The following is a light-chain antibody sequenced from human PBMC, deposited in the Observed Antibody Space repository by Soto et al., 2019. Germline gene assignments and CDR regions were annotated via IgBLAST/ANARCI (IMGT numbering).Light chain of an antibody. CDR2: GAS. CDR3: QQYYSYPPIT. J-gene: IGKJ5*01. V-gene: IGKV1-12*01. CDR1: QGITSW. Sequence: DVQMTQSPSYVSASVGDTVTITCRASQGITSWLAWYQQKPGKAPKLLIYGASSLQNGVPSRFSGSGSGTDFTLTISCLQSEDFATYYCQQYYSYPPITFGQGTRLEIK.